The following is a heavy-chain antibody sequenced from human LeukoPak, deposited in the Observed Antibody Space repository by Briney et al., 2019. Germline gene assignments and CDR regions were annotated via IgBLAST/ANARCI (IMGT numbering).Heavy chain of an antibody. V-gene: IGHV4-59*08. CDR3: ARHVYPISSFDY. J-gene: IGHJ4*02. CDR2: IYYSGST. CDR1: GGSISGYY. D-gene: IGHD2/OR15-2a*01. Sequence: SETLSLTCTVSGGSISGYYWSWIRQPPGKGLEWIGYIYYSGSTNYNPSLKSRVTISVDTSKNQFSLKLSSVTAADTAVYYCARHVYPISSFDYWGQGTLVTVSS.